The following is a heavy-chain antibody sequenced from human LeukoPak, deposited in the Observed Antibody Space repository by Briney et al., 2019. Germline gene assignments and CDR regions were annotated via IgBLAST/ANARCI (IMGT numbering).Heavy chain of an antibody. D-gene: IGHD1-1*01. J-gene: IGHJ4*02. CDR3: ARDIATIQHQD. CDR1: GYIFTNYG. CDR2: ISAYSGNT. Sequence: GASVKVSCKASGYIFTNYGISWVRQAPGQGLEWMGWISAYSGNTNYVRKFQDRVTMTTDTSTSTAYMELRSLRSGDTAVYFCARDIATIQHQDWGQGTLVTVSS. V-gene: IGHV1-18*01.